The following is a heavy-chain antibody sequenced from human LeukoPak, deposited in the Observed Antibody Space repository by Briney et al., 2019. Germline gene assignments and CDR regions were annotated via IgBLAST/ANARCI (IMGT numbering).Heavy chain of an antibody. Sequence: GGSLRLSCAASEFDFSTHAMTWVRQAPGKGLEWVSAISISGTKTYYADSVKGRFTISRDNSKNTLYLQMYSPRAEDTAVYYCANEIRPNDYWGQGTLVTVPS. V-gene: IGHV3-23*01. J-gene: IGHJ4*02. D-gene: IGHD4-17*01. CDR2: ISISGTKT. CDR1: EFDFSTHA. CDR3: ANEIRPNDY.